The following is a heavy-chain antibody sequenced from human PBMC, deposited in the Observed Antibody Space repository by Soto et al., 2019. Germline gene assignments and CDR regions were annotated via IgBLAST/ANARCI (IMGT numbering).Heavy chain of an antibody. CDR1: GFTFSTYW. CDR2: IKQDGSEK. V-gene: IGHV3-7*01. Sequence: EVQLVESGGGLAQPGGSLRLSCAASGFTFSTYWMSWVRQAPGKGLEWVANIKQDGSEKYYVDSVKGRFTISRDNAKNSLYLQMNSLRGEDTAVYYCARLVQGRNNWFDPWGQGTLVTVSS. J-gene: IGHJ5*02. CDR3: ARLVQGRNNWFDP. D-gene: IGHD3-10*01.